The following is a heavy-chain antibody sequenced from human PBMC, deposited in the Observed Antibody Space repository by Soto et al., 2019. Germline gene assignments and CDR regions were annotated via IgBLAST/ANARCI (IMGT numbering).Heavy chain of an antibody. D-gene: IGHD2-2*01. J-gene: IGHJ6*03. V-gene: IGHV1-8*02. CDR2: MNPNSGNT. Sequence: ASVKVSCKASGYTFTSYDINWVRQATGQGLEWMGWMNPNSGNTGYAQKFQGRVTMTRNTSISTAYMELSSLRSEDTAVYYCARAVDCRSTSCYDGVYYRDVWGKGTTVTVSS. CDR3: ARAVDCRSTSCYDGVYYRDV. CDR1: GYTFTSYD.